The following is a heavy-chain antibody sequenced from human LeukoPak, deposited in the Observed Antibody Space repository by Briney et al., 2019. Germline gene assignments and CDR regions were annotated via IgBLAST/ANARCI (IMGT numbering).Heavy chain of an antibody. CDR1: GFTFSSYD. V-gene: IGHV3-13*01. D-gene: IGHD2-8*02. J-gene: IGHJ6*03. CDR2: IGTIGDT. Sequence: GGSLRLSCAASGFTFSSYDMHWVRQVAGKGLEWVSSIGTIGDTFYPGSVKGRFTISRENAKNSLYLQMNSLRAGDTAVYYCARATVIGGVPVPGYMDVWGKGTTVTVSS. CDR3: ARATVIGGVPVPGYMDV.